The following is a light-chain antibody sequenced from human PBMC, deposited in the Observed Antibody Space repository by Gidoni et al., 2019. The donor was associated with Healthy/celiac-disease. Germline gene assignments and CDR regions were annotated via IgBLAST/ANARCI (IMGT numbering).Light chain of an antibody. CDR3: QQYGSSLMYT. V-gene: IGKV3-20*01. CDR2: GAS. J-gene: IGKJ2*01. CDR1: QSVSSSY. Sequence: VLTQSPGTLSLSPGERATLSCRASQSVSSSYLAWYQQKPGQAPRLLIYGASSRATGIPDRFSGSGSGTDFTLTISRLEPEDFAVYYCQQYGSSLMYTFGQGTKLEIK.